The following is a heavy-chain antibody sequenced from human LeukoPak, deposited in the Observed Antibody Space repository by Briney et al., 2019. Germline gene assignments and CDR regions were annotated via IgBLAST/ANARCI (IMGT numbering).Heavy chain of an antibody. Sequence: ASVKVSCKASGYSFTSYAMNWVRQAPGQGLEWMGWINTNTGNPTYAQGFTGRFVFSLDTSVSTAYLQISSLKAEDTAVYYCAREGPEDYGDYSKDYWGQGTLVTVSS. CDR2: INTNTGNP. CDR1: GYSFTSYA. D-gene: IGHD4-17*01. CDR3: AREGPEDYGDYSKDY. J-gene: IGHJ4*02. V-gene: IGHV7-4-1*02.